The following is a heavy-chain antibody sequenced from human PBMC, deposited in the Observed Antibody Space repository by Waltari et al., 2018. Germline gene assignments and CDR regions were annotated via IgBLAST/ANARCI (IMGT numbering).Heavy chain of an antibody. CDR2: IYSGGST. J-gene: IGHJ4*02. CDR3: AKSNSDYEYVSLDY. V-gene: IGHV3-23*03. CDR1: GFTFSSYA. D-gene: IGHD4-4*01. Sequence: EVQLLESGGGLVQPGGSLRLSCAASGFTFSSYAMSWVRQAPGKGLEWVSVIYSGGSTYYADSVKGRFTISRDNSKNTLYLQMNSRRAEDTAVYYCAKSNSDYEYVSLDYWGQGTLVTVSS.